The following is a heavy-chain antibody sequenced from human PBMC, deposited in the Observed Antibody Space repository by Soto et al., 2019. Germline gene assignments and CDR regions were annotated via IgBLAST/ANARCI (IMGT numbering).Heavy chain of an antibody. CDR1: GFTFRSYA. CDR3: AKDRMIVDPFGFDM. D-gene: IGHD3-22*01. CDR2: ISSTGDGT. Sequence: EVQLLESGGGVEQPGGPLRLSCAASGFTFRSYAMSWVRQAPGKGLEWVSGISSTGDGTYYADSVKGRFTISRDNSKNTLSLQMNSLRAEDTALYYCAKDRMIVDPFGFDMWGQGTLVTVSS. V-gene: IGHV3-23*01. J-gene: IGHJ3*02.